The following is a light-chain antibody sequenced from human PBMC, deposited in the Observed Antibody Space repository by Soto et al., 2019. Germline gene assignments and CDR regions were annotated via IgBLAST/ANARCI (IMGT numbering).Light chain of an antibody. CDR3: SSYTSSSTLVV. V-gene: IGLV2-14*01. Sequence: QSVLTQPASVSGSPGQSITISCTGTSSDVGGYNYVSWYQQHPGKAPKLMIYEVSNRPSGVSNRFSGSKSGNTAPLTISWLQAEDEADYYCSSYTSSSTLVVFGGGTKLTVL. J-gene: IGLJ2*01. CDR2: EVS. CDR1: SSDVGGYNY.